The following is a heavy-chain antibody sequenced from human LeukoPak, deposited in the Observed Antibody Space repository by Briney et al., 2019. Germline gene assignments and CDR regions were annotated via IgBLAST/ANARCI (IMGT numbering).Heavy chain of an antibody. CDR1: GFTFSSYG. CDR3: ARGIVSGSLDY. CDR2: FAWDDGRT. D-gene: IGHD3-22*01. Sequence: GGSLRLSCAASGFTFSSYGMHWVRQAPGKGLEWVSVFAWDDGRTCYADSVKGRFTISRDSVKNSLYLQMDSLRADDSALYFCARGIVSGSLDYWGQGTVVTVSS. J-gene: IGHJ4*02. V-gene: IGHV3-43D*04.